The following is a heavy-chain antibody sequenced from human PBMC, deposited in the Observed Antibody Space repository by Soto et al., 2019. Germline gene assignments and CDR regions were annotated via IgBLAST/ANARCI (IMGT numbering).Heavy chain of an antibody. CDR3: AKVMVGATFDY. CDR2: ISYDGSNK. V-gene: IGHV3-30*18. Sequence: QVQLVESGGGVVQPGRSLRLSCAASGFTFSSYGMHWVRQAPGKGLEWVAVISYDGSNKYYADSVKGRFTISRDNSKNTLYLQMNSLRAEDTALYYCAKVMVGATFDYWGQGTLVTVSS. J-gene: IGHJ4*02. D-gene: IGHD1-26*01. CDR1: GFTFSSYG.